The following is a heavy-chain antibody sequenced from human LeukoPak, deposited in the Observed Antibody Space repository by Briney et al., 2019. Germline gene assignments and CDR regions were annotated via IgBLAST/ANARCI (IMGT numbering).Heavy chain of an antibody. CDR1: GYTFTSYG. D-gene: IGHD3-9*01. CDR2: ISGNNGNT. CDR3: ARVDILTGYYFLDY. V-gene: IGHV1-18*01. Sequence: ASVKVSCKASGYTFTSYGVSWVRQAPGQGLEWMGWISGNNGNTYYTQNLQGRVTMTTDTPTSTAYMELRSLRSDDTAVYYCARVDILTGYYFLDYWGQGTLVTVSS. J-gene: IGHJ4*02.